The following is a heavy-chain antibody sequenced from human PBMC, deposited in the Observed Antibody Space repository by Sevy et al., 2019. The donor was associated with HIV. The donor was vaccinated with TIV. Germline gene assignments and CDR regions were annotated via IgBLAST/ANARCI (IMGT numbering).Heavy chain of an antibody. V-gene: IGHV3-30*04. Sequence: GGSLRLSCAASGFTFSSYAMHWVRQAPGKGLEWVAVISYDGSNKYYADSVKGRLTISGDNSKNRLYLQMNGLRAEDTAVYYCARDLTPKSRGVVITYYFDYWGQGTLVTVSS. CDR3: ARDLTPKSRGVVITYYFDY. CDR2: ISYDGSNK. CDR1: GFTFSSYA. J-gene: IGHJ4*02. D-gene: IGHD3-3*01.